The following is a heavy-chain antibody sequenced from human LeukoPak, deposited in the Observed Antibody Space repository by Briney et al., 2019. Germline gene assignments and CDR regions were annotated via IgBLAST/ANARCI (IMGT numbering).Heavy chain of an antibody. V-gene: IGHV4-59*01. CDR3: ARGGSSVTMVRGADNWFDP. CDR1: GGSISSYY. Sequence: PSETLSLTCTVSGGSISSYYWSWIRQAPGKGLEWIGYIYYSGSTNYNPSLKSRVTISVDTSKNQFSLKLSSVTAADTAVYYCARGGSSVTMVRGADNWFDPWGQGTLVTVSS. J-gene: IGHJ5*02. CDR2: IYYSGST. D-gene: IGHD3-10*01.